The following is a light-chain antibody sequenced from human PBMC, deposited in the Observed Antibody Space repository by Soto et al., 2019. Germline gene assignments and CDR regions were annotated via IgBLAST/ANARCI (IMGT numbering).Light chain of an antibody. J-gene: IGKJ1*01. CDR2: DAS. V-gene: IGKV3-11*01. CDR3: QQRSNWPRT. Sequence: LTQSPSSLSASVGDRVTITCRASQGINTFLAWYQQKAGKAPKLLIYDASNRATGIPARFSGSGSGTDFTLTISSLEPEDFAVYYCQQRSNWPRTFGQGTKVDIK. CDR1: QGINTF.